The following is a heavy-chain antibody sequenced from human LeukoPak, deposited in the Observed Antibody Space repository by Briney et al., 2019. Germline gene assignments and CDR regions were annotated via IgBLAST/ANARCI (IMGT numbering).Heavy chain of an antibody. V-gene: IGHV1-18*01. CDR3: ARRYCSSTSCYSGFDY. CDR1: GYTFTIYG. J-gene: IGHJ4*02. D-gene: IGHD2-2*01. CDR2: ISAYNGNT. Sequence: GASVKVSCKASGYTFTIYGISWVRQAPGQGLEWMGWISAYNGNTNYAQKLQGRVTMTTDTSTSTAYMELRSLRSDDTAVYYCARRYCSSTSCYSGFDYWGQGTLVTVSS.